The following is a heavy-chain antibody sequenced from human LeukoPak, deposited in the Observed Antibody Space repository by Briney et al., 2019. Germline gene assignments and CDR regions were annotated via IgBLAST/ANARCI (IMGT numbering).Heavy chain of an antibody. CDR1: NGSINSGHFY. J-gene: IGHJ4*02. Sequence: SQTLSLTCTVSNGSINSGHFYWSWIRQPADKGLEWIGRAFSSGDTNYNPSLKSRVTISVDTSKNQFSLKLSSVTAADTAVYYCAAGYSSGWYDYWGQGTLVTVSS. CDR3: AAGYSSGWYDY. D-gene: IGHD6-19*01. CDR2: AFSSGDT. V-gene: IGHV4-61*02.